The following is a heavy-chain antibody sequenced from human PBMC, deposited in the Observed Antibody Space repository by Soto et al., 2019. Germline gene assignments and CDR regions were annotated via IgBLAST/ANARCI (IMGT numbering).Heavy chain of an antibody. J-gene: IGHJ4*02. V-gene: IGHV3-23*01. D-gene: IGHD6-19*01. CDR3: AKETPVAGDYDF. CDR2: VSESGGRT. CDR1: GFPFSRYA. Sequence: GGSLRLSCSASGFPFSRYAMAWVRQAPGKGLEWVSGVSESGGRTAYADSAKGRFTISRDNSKNTLFLEMNSLRDEDTAVYYCAKETPVAGDYDFWGQGTLVTVSS.